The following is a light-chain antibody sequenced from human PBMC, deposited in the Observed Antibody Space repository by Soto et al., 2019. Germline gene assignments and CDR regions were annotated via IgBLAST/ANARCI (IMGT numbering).Light chain of an antibody. Sequence: EVVLTQSPATLSLSPVDRAKLFFMSSENVMTFVALYQLTPGQAPRLLIYGASTRATGIPARFSCSGSVTEFTLTISSLQSEDFAVYYCQQYNNWPLITCGQGTRREIK. J-gene: IGKJ5*01. V-gene: IGKV3-15*01. CDR3: QQYNNWPLIT. CDR2: GAS. CDR1: ENVMTF.